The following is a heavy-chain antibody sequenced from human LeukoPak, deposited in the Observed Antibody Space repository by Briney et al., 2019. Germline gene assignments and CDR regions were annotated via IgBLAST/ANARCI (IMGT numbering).Heavy chain of an antibody. CDR2: ISTGGST. CDR3: AREGAGFQH. Sequence: GGSLRLSCAASGFTASNNYMSWVRQAPGKGLEWVSVISTGGSTYYADSVKGRFTLSRDNSKNTLPLQMNSLRVDDTAVYYCAREGAGFQHWGQGTLVTVSS. J-gene: IGHJ1*01. CDR1: GFTASNNY. D-gene: IGHD3-10*01. V-gene: IGHV3-53*01.